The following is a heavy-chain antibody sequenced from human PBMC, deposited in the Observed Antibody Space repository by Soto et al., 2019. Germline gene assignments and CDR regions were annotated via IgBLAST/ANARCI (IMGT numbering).Heavy chain of an antibody. V-gene: IGHV5-10-1*01. Sequence: GESLKISCKGSGYSFTSYWISWVRQMPGKGLERMGRIDPSDSYTNYSPSFQGHVTISADKSISTAYLQWSSLKASDTAMYYCARSSDIVVVPAAFEPAEYYYYGMDVWGQGTTVTVSS. D-gene: IGHD2-2*01. CDR2: IDPSDSYT. CDR1: GYSFTSYW. J-gene: IGHJ6*02. CDR3: ARSSDIVVVPAAFEPAEYYYYGMDV.